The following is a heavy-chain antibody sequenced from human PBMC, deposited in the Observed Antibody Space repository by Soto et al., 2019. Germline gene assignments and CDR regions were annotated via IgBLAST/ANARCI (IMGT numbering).Heavy chain of an antibody. D-gene: IGHD3-3*01. CDR2: INAGNGNT. CDR1: GYTFTSYA. J-gene: IGHJ4*02. CDR3: ARDSRIMIFGALDFDY. Sequence: ASVKVSCKASGYTFTSYAMHWVRQAPGQRLEWMGWINAGNGNTKYSQKFQGRVTITRDTSASTAYMELSSLRSEDTAVYYCARDSRIMIFGALDFDYWGQGTLVTVSS. V-gene: IGHV1-3*01.